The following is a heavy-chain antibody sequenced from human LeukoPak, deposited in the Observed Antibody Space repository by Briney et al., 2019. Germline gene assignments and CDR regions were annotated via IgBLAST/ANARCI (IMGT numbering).Heavy chain of an antibody. CDR1: GFTFSSYS. CDR2: ISSSSSYI. D-gene: IGHD6-19*01. J-gene: IGHJ4*02. Sequence: GGSLRLSRAASGFTFSSYSMNWVRQAPGKGLEWVSSISSSSSYIYYADSVKGRFTISRDNSKNTLYLQMNSLRAEDTAVYYCAKMGLKQWPYNYFDYWGQGTLVTVTS. CDR3: AKMGLKQWPYNYFDY. V-gene: IGHV3-21*04.